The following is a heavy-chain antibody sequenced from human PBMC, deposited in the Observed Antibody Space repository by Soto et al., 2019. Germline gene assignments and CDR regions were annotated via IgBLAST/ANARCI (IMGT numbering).Heavy chain of an antibody. V-gene: IGHV3-7*01. Sequence: GGSLRLSCVASGFTFNTHWMNWVRQAPGKGLEWMANINQDGSERYYVDSVKGRFTISRDNAKSSLDLQMNSLRDEDTAVYYCARDSTIFGMAIMMAPTPVYGMDVWGQGTTVTVSS. CDR2: INQDGSER. D-gene: IGHD3-3*01. J-gene: IGHJ6*02. CDR3: ARDSTIFGMAIMMAPTPVYGMDV. CDR1: GFTFNTHW.